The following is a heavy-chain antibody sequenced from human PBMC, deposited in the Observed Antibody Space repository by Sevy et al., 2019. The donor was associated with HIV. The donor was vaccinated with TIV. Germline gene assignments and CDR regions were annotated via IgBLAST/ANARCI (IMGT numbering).Heavy chain of an antibody. CDR3: AGDKGGLLWFGELGP. Sequence: SETVSLTCTVSGGSISSYYWSWIRQPPGKGLEWIGYIYYSGSTNSNPSLKSRVTISVDTSRNQFSLKLSSVTAAETAVYYCAGDKGGLLWFGELGPWGQGTLVTVSS. J-gene: IGHJ5*02. CDR1: GGSISSYY. D-gene: IGHD3-10*01. CDR2: IYYSGST. V-gene: IGHV4-59*01.